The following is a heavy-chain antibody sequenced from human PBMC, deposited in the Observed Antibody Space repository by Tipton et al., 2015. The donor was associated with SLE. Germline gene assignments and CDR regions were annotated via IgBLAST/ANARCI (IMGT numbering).Heavy chain of an antibody. CDR2: IYYSGST. CDR1: GFSISSGYY. V-gene: IGHV4-38-2*01. CDR3: ASGREQSKDY. J-gene: IGHJ4*02. Sequence: TLSLTCAVSGFSISSGYYWGWIRQPPGKGLEWVGSIYYSGSTYYNPSLKSRVTISVDTSKNQFSLKLSSVTAADTAVYYCASGREQSKDYWGQGTLVTVSS. D-gene: IGHD1-26*01.